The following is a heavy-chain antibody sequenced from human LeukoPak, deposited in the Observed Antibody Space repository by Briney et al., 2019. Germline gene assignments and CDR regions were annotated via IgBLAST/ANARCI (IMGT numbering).Heavy chain of an antibody. CDR3: AKDTLLLWFGESYYFDY. V-gene: IGHV3-30*02. Sequence: PGGSLRLSCAASGFTFSSYGMHWVRQAPGKGLEWVAFIRYDGSNKYYADSVKGRFTISRHNSKNTLCLQMNSLRAEDTAVYYCAKDTLLLWFGESYYFDYWGQGTLVTVSS. J-gene: IGHJ4*02. CDR2: IRYDGSNK. D-gene: IGHD3-10*01. CDR1: GFTFSSYG.